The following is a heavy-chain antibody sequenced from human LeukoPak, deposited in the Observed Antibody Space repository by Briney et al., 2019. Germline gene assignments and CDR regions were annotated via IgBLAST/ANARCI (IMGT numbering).Heavy chain of an antibody. CDR2: LKQDGSEK. J-gene: IGHJ4*02. D-gene: IGHD5-12*01. CDR3: ARERYSGYESFDY. Sequence: GGSLRLSCAASGFTFSSYWMSWVRQAPGKGLEWVANLKQDGSEKYYVDSVKGRFTISRDNAKNSLYLQMNSLRAEDTAVYYCARERYSGYESFDYWGQGTLVTVS. CDR1: GFTFSSYW. V-gene: IGHV3-7*01.